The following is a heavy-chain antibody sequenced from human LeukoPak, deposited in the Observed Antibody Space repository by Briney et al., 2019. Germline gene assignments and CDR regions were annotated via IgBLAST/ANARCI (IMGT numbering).Heavy chain of an antibody. V-gene: IGHV1-8*01. CDR2: MNPNSGAT. CDR3: ARDRRGGDFDY. CDR1: GYTFTSYD. J-gene: IGHJ4*02. Sequence: ASVKVSCRASGYTFTSYDFNWLRQATGQGPEWMGWMNPNSGATGYAQKLQGRVTMTTDTSTSTAYMELRSLRSDDTAVYYCARDRRGGDFDYWGQGTLVTVSS. D-gene: IGHD3-16*01.